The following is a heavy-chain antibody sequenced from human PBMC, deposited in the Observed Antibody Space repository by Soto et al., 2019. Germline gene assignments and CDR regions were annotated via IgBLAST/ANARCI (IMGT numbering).Heavy chain of an antibody. Sequence: QLQLQESGPGLVKPSETLSLTCTVSGGSISSSSYYWGWIRQPPGKGLEWIGSIYYSGSTYYNPSHKSRVTISVDTSKNQFSLKLSSVTAADTAVYYCARQSRYNWFDPWGQGTLVTVSS. V-gene: IGHV4-39*01. J-gene: IGHJ5*02. CDR1: GGSISSSSYY. CDR3: ARQSRYNWFDP. CDR2: IYYSGST.